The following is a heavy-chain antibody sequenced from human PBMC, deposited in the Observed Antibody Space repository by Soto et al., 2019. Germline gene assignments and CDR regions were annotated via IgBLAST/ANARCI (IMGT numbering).Heavy chain of an antibody. J-gene: IGHJ3*02. CDR3: ARGGGVGVAGSAAFDM. CDR1: GYSVTAYY. V-gene: IGHV1-2*02. Sequence: QLHLVQSGAVVKKPGASVTVSCSASGYSVTAYYMHWVRQAPGRGLEWMGGINPATGAAKYTQTFQGRVTMTRDTSTSTVFMELSGLTSEDTAVFYCARGGGVGVAGSAAFDMWGQGTLVTVYS. CDR2: INPATGAA. D-gene: IGHD3-3*01.